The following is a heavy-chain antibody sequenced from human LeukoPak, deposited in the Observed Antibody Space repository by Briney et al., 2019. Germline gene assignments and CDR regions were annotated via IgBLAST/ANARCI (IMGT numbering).Heavy chain of an antibody. CDR2: ISSTSSTV. D-gene: IGHD6-6*01. V-gene: IGHV3-48*01. CDR3: ARGRDSSSSYPGY. Sequence: GGSLRLSCAVSGFTFSSYSMTWVRQAPGKGLEWVSYISSTSSTVYYADSVKGRFTISRDNVKNSLYLQMNSLRAEDTAVYYCARGRDSSSSYPGYWGQGTLVTVSS. CDR1: GFTFSSYS. J-gene: IGHJ4*02.